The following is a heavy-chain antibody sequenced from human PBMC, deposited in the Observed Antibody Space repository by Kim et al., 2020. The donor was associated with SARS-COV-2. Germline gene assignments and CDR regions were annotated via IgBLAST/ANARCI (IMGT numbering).Heavy chain of an antibody. D-gene: IGHD3-22*01. CDR3: ARRYYYYDSIGYYYTSYYG. J-gene: IGHJ6*01. V-gene: IGHV4-34*01. CDR1: GGSFSGYY. CDR2: INHSGST. Sequence: SETLSLTCAVYGGSFSGYYWSWIRQPPGKGLEWIGEINHSGSTNYNPSLKSRVTISVDTSKNQFSLKLSSVTAADTAVYYCARRYYYYDSIGYYYTSYYG.